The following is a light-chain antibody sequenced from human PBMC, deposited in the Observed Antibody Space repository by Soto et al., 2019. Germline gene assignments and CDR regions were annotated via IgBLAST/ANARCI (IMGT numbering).Light chain of an antibody. Sequence: EIVLTQSPGTLSLSPGERATLSCRASQSVSSSFLAWYQQKPGQAPRLLIYGASTMATGIPDRFSGSGSGTDFTLTISRRDPEDFAVYYCQQYDSSPWTFGQGTKVEIK. CDR3: QQYDSSPWT. CDR1: QSVSSSF. CDR2: GAS. V-gene: IGKV3-20*01. J-gene: IGKJ1*01.